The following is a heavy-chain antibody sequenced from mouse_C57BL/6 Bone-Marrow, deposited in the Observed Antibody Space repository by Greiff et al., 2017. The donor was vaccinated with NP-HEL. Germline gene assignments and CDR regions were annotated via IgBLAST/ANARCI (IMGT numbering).Heavy chain of an antibody. CDR2: IWSGGST. D-gene: IGHD2-1*01. Sequence: VQLQQSGPGLVQPSQSLSITCTVSGFSLTSYGVHWVRQSPGKGLEWLGVIWSGGSTDYNAAFISRLSISKDNSKSQVFFKMNSLQADDTAIYYCARKRNGTDWYFDVWGTGTTVTVSS. CDR3: ARKRNGTDWYFDV. CDR1: GFSLTSYG. V-gene: IGHV2-2*01. J-gene: IGHJ1*03.